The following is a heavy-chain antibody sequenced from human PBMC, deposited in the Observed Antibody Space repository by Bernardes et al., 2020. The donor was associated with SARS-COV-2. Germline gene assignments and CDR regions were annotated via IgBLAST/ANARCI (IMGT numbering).Heavy chain of an antibody. CDR1: GFSFRSSA. V-gene: IGHV1-58*01. Sequence: SVKVSCKTSGFSFRSSAVQWVRQARGQRLQWLGWIVAGSGDTNYAQRFQDRVSLTRDMSTSTVFMEFRGLTYEDTAVYFCVTDDLNEASWGQGTLVTVSS. J-gene: IGHJ5*02. CDR3: VTDDLNEAS. CDR2: IVAGSGDT.